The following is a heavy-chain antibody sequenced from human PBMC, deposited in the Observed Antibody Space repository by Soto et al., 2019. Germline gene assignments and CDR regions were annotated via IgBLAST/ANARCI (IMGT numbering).Heavy chain of an antibody. CDR3: ARAIVGDYGPGDNWFDP. D-gene: IGHD3-10*01. CDR1: GGTVRSYA. Sequence: SVEVSCKASGGTVRSYAISWVRQAPGQGLEWMGGIVPIFGTANYSQKFQGRVTITADKSTNTAYMELSSLRCEATAVYYCARAIVGDYGPGDNWFDPWGQGTLVTVSS. V-gene: IGHV1-69*06. J-gene: IGHJ5*02. CDR2: IVPIFGTA.